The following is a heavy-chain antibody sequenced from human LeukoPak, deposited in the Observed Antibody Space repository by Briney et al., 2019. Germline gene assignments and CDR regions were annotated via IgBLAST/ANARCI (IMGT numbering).Heavy chain of an antibody. D-gene: IGHD3-9*01. CDR2: ISFDGSNK. J-gene: IGHJ5*02. V-gene: IGHV3-30*04. Sequence: PGGSLRLSCAASGFTFSSYAVHWVRQAPGKGLEWVAVISFDGSNKYYADSVKGRFTISRDNAKNSLYLQMNSLRAEDTALYHCARRKGTYYDILTGSQGPFWFDPWGQGTLVTVSS. CDR1: GFTFSSYA. CDR3: ARRKGTYYDILTGSQGPFWFDP.